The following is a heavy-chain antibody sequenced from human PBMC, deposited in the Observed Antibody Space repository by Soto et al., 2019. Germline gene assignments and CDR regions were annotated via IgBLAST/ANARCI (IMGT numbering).Heavy chain of an antibody. V-gene: IGHV4-34*01. CDR1: GGSFSGYY. CDR3: AREGGGYDFPTMYYFDY. J-gene: IGHJ4*02. D-gene: IGHD5-12*01. Sequence: SETLSLTCAVYGGSFSGYYWSWIRQPPGKGLEWIGEINHSGSTNYNPSLKSRVTISVDTSQNQFSLKLSSVTAADTAVYYCAREGGGYDFPTMYYFDYWGQGTLVTVSS. CDR2: INHSGST.